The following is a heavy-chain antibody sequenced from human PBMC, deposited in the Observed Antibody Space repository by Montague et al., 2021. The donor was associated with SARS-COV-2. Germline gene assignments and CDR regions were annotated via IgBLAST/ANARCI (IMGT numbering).Heavy chain of an antibody. CDR2: INHSGTT. J-gene: IGHJ4*02. CDR1: GGSFIGYY. V-gene: IGHV4-34*01. CDR3: ARWDPQTLTLIGLRGKSASDY. Sequence: SETLSLTCAVYGGSFIGYYWTWIRQSPGNGLEWIAEINHSGTTNYNFNPSLRSRVTISVDTSKSQFSLKLSSVTAADTGVYYCARWDPQTLTLIGLRGKSASDYWGQGTLVTVSS. D-gene: IGHD4-23*01.